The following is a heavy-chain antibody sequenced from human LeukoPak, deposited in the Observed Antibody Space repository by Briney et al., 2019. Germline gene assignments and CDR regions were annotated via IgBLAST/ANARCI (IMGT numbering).Heavy chain of an antibody. CDR3: ARSHYDILTGQRNWFDP. Sequence: GGSLRLSCAASGFTFSSYAMHWVRQAPGKGLEWVAVISYDGSNKYYADSVKGRFTISRDNSKNTLYLQMNSLRAEDTAVYYCARSHYDILTGQRNWFDPWGQGTLVTVSS. V-gene: IGHV3-30*04. CDR2: ISYDGSNK. J-gene: IGHJ5*02. CDR1: GFTFSSYA. D-gene: IGHD3-9*01.